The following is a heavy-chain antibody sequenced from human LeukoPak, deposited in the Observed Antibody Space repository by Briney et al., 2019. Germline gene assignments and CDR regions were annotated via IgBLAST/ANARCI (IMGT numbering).Heavy chain of an antibody. CDR2: INPNSGGT. CDR1: GHTFTGYY. CDR3: VPVQAYLGYYFDY. V-gene: IGHV1-2*02. J-gene: IGHJ4*02. D-gene: IGHD3-16*01. Sequence: ASVKVSCKASGHTFTGYYMHWVRLAPGQGLEWMGWINPNSGGTNYAQKFQGRVTMTRDTSISTAYMELSRLRSDDTAVYYCVPVQAYLGYYFDYWGQGTLVTVSS.